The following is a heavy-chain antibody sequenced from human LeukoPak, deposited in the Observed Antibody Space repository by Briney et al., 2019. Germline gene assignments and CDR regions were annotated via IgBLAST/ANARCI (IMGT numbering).Heavy chain of an antibody. Sequence: SETLSLTCAVYGGSFSGYYWSWIRQPPGKGLEWIGEINHSGSTNYNPSLKSRVTISVDTSKNQFSLKLSSVTAADTAVYYCVSPKTNGWFDSWGQGSLVTVSS. CDR3: VSPKTNGWFDS. CDR2: INHSGST. V-gene: IGHV4-34*01. D-gene: IGHD2-8*01. J-gene: IGHJ5*01. CDR1: GGSFSGYY.